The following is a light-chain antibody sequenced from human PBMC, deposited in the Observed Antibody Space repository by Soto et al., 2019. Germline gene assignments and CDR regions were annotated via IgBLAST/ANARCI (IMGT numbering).Light chain of an antibody. CDR3: CSYAGSSTLV. J-gene: IGLJ3*02. CDR1: SSDVGGYNY. V-gene: IGLV2-11*01. Sequence: QSALTQPRSVSGSPGQSVTISCTGTSSDVGGYNYVSWYQQHPGKAPKLMIYDVSKRPSGVAYRFSGSKSGNTASLTISVLRAEDEADSYCCSYAGSSTLVFGGGTKLTVL. CDR2: DVS.